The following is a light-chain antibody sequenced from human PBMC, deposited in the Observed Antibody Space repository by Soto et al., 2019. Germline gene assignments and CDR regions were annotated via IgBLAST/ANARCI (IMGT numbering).Light chain of an antibody. CDR2: EVS. CDR3: SSYTSRSTLYV. CDR1: SSDVGGYNY. J-gene: IGLJ1*01. V-gene: IGLV2-14*01. Sequence: QSVLTQPASVSGSPGQSITISCTGTSSDVGGYNYVSWYQQHPGKAPKLMIYEVSNRPSGVSNRFSGSKSGNTASLTISGLQAEDEADYYCSSYTSRSTLYVFGTETKVTVL.